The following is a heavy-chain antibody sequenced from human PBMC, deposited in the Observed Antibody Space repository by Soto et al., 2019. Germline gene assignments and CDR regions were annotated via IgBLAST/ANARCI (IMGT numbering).Heavy chain of an antibody. CDR2: MNPNSGNT. V-gene: IGHV1-8*01. D-gene: IGHD6-13*01. Sequence: QVPLVQSGAEVKKPGASVKVSCKASGYTFTSYDINWVRQATGQGLEWMGWMNPNSGNTGYAQKFQGRVTMTRNTSISTAYMELSSLRSEDTAVYYCASIAAAGTDFDYWGQGTLVTVSS. CDR1: GYTFTSYD. CDR3: ASIAAAGTDFDY. J-gene: IGHJ4*02.